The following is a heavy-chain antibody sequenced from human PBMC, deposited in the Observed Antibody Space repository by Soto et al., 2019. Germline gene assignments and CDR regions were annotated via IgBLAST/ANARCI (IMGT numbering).Heavy chain of an antibody. D-gene: IGHD3-22*01. CDR2: IYPGDSDT. J-gene: IGHJ6*02. V-gene: IGHV5-51*01. CDR3: ATTGYYDSSGYRNYGTDV. CDR1: GYSFTSYW. Sequence: PGESLKISCKGSGYSFTSYWIGWVRQMPGKGLEWMGIIYPGDSDTRYSPSFQGQVTISADKSISTAYLQWSSLKASDTAMYYCATTGYYDSSGYRNYGTDVWGQGTTVTVSS.